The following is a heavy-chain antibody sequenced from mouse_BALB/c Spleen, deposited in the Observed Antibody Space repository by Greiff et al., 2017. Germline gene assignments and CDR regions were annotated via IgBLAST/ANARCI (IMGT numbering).Heavy chain of an antibody. V-gene: IGHV5-12-2*01. CDR2: ISNGGGST. CDR3: ARHGTTVVANFDY. Sequence: EVQVVESGGGLVQPGGSLKLSCAASGFTFSSYTMSWVRQTPEKRLEWVAYISNGGGSTYYPDTVKGRFTISRDNAKNTLYLQMSSLKSEDTAMYYCARHGTTVVANFDYWGQGTTLTVSS. J-gene: IGHJ2*01. CDR1: GFTFSSYT. D-gene: IGHD1-1*01.